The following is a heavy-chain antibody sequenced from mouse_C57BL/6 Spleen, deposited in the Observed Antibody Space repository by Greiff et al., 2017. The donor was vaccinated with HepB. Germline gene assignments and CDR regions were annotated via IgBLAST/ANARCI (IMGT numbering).Heavy chain of an antibody. J-gene: IGHJ4*01. V-gene: IGHV1-85*01. Sequence: VQLVESGPELVKPGASVKLSCKASGYTFTSYDINWVKQRPGQGLEWIGWIYPRDGSTKYNEKFKGKATLTVDTSSSTAYMELHSLTSEDSAVYFCSRRRYSNFGDYYAMDYWGQGTSLTVSS. CDR1: GYTFTSYD. CDR3: SRRRYSNFGDYYAMDY. CDR2: IYPRDGST. D-gene: IGHD2-5*01.